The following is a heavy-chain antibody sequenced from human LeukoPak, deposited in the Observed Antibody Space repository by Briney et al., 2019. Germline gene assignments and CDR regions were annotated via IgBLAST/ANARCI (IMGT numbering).Heavy chain of an antibody. Sequence: SSETQSLTCTVSGGSISSYYWSWIRQPPGKGLEWIGYIYYSGSTNYNPSLKSRVTISVDTSKNQFSLKLSSMTAADTAVYYCARVSYYYDSSGPFYYFDYWGQGTLVTVSS. CDR1: GGSISSYY. V-gene: IGHV4-59*01. CDR2: IYYSGST. CDR3: ARVSYYYDSSGPFYYFDY. D-gene: IGHD3-22*01. J-gene: IGHJ4*02.